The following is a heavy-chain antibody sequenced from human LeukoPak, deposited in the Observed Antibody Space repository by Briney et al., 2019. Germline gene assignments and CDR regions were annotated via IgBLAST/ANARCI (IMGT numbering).Heavy chain of an antibody. V-gene: IGHV3-30-3*01. CDR2: TSYDGSNK. D-gene: IGHD3-10*01. CDR1: GFTFSTYA. CDR3: ARTTTPHYYGSGSYALGY. J-gene: IGHJ4*02. Sequence: GGSLRLSCTASGFTFSTYAMHWVRQGPGKGLEWVAVTSYDGSNKYYADSVKGRFTISRDNSKNTLYLQMSSLSAEDTAVYYCARTTTPHYYGSGSYALGYWGQGTLVTVPS.